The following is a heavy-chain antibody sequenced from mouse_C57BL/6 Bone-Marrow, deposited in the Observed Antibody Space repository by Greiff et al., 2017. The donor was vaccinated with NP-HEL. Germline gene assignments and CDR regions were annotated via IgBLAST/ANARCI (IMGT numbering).Heavy chain of an antibody. V-gene: IGHV5-17*01. CDR1: GFTFSDYG. D-gene: IGHD4-1*01. CDR2: ISSGSSTI. CDR3: AKGTGTGAMDY. Sequence: EVKLMESGGGLVKPGGSLKLSCAASGFTFSDYGMHWVRQAPEKGLEWVAYISSGSSTIYYADTVKGRFTISRDNAKNTLFLHMTSLRSEDTAMYYCAKGTGTGAMDYWGQGTSVTVSS. J-gene: IGHJ4*01.